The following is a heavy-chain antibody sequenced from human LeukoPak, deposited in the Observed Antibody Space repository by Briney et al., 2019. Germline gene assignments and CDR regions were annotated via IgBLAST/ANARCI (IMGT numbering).Heavy chain of an antibody. CDR1: GYTFINHG. Sequence: ASVKVSCKASGYTFINHGISWVRQAPGQGLERMGWTSTYNTNYIQKLQGRVTMTTDTSTSTAYMELRGLRSDDTAVYYCAKGSSGWSLDYWGQGTLVTVSS. J-gene: IGHJ4*02. V-gene: IGHV1-18*01. D-gene: IGHD6-19*01. CDR2: TSTYNT. CDR3: AKGSSGWSLDY.